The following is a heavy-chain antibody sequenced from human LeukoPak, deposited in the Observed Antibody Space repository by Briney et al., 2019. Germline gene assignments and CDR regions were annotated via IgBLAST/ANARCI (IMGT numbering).Heavy chain of an antibody. D-gene: IGHD3-22*01. J-gene: IGHJ3*02. Sequence: GGSLRLSCAASGFTFSSYWMRWVRQAPGKGLEWVANIKQGGSEKYYVDSVKGRFTISRDNAKNAMYLQMNSLRAEDTAVYYCAIARTTYYYDSSGYYYAAFDIWGQGTMVTVSS. CDR3: AIARTTYYYDSSGYYYAAFDI. CDR1: GFTFSSYW. CDR2: IKQGGSEK. V-gene: IGHV3-7*01.